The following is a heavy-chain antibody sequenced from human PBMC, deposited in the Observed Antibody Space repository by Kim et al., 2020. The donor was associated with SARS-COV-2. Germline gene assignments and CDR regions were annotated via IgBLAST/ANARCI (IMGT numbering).Heavy chain of an antibody. V-gene: IGHV3-30*18. CDR3: AKDGGSSWFEGMDV. J-gene: IGHJ6*02. Sequence: GGSLRLSCAASGFTFSSYGMHWVRQAPGKGLEWVAVISYDGSNKYYADSVKGRFTISRDNSKNTLYLQMNSLRAEDTAVYYCAKDGGSSWFEGMDVWGQGTTVTVSS. CDR1: GFTFSSYG. D-gene: IGHD6-13*01. CDR2: ISYDGSNK.